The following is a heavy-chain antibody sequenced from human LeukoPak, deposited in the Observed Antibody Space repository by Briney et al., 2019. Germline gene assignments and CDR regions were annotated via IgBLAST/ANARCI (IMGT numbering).Heavy chain of an antibody. J-gene: IGHJ5*02. CDR1: GGSIRSYY. Sequence: SETLSLTCTVSGGSIRSYYWTWIRQPPGKGLEWIGYIYYSGSTNYNPSLKSRVTISVDTSKNQFSLKLSSVTAADTAVYYCARDHGSSSGRFDHWGQGTLVTVPS. D-gene: IGHD6-6*01. CDR2: IYYSGST. CDR3: ARDHGSSSGRFDH. V-gene: IGHV4-59*01.